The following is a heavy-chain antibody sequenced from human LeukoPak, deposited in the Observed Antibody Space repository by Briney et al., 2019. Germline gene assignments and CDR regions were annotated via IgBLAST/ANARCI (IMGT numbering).Heavy chain of an antibody. CDR2: INPNGSDR. V-gene: IGHV3-7*04. CDR1: GFPFSGYW. CDR3: ARTMYDAMDV. Sequence: GGSLRLSCAASGFPFSGYWMRWVRLAPGKGLAWVASINPNGSDRYYVDSAKGRFTISRDNPKNSLHLQMNSLRAEDTAVYYCARTMYDAMDVLGQGTTVTVTS. J-gene: IGHJ6*02. D-gene: IGHD3-10*02.